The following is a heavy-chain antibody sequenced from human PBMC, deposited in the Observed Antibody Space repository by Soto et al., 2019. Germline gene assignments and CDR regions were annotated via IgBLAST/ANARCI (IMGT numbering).Heavy chain of an antibody. V-gene: IGHV4-59*08. CDR1: GRSISGYF. Sequence: PSETLSLTCTASGRSISGYFWTWIRQPPGKGLEWIGYVYYSGSTTYNPSLRGRVPISVDTSRNQFSPQLISVPAADTAVYYCSRRAKRNYGIYYLDYWGPGTMVTVSS. CDR2: VYYSGST. J-gene: IGHJ4*02. D-gene: IGHD4-17*01. CDR3: SRRAKRNYGIYYLDY.